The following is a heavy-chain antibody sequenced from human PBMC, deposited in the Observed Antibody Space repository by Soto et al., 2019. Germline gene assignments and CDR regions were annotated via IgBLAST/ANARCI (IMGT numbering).Heavy chain of an antibody. CDR3: ARHSNRNYGLYYFDF. D-gene: IGHD4-4*01. J-gene: IGHJ4*02. CDR1: GGSVSSYY. Sequence: SETLSLTCTVSGGSVSSYYWGWIRQPPGKALEWIGYIYYSGSTKYNPSLKSRVTMSVDTSNNQFSLSVSSVAAADTAVYYCARHSNRNYGLYYFDFWGLGAPVTVSS. V-gene: IGHV4-59*08. CDR2: IYYSGST.